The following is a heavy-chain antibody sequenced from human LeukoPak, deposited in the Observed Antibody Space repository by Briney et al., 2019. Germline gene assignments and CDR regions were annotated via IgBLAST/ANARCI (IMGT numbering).Heavy chain of an antibody. CDR2: ISYDGSNK. CDR1: GFTFSSYG. Sequence: PGGSLRLSCAASGFTFSSYGMHWVRQVPGKGLEWVAVISYDGSNKYYADSVKGRFTISRDNSLDTLYLQMNSLRADDTAVYYCAKAWPNSGNYYYDYWGQGTLVTVSP. D-gene: IGHD3-22*01. CDR3: AKAWPNSGNYYYDY. J-gene: IGHJ4*02. V-gene: IGHV3-30*18.